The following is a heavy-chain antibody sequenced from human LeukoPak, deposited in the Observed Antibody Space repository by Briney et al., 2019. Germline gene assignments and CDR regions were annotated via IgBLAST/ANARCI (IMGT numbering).Heavy chain of an antibody. Sequence: ASVKVSCKASGYTFTSYGISWVRQAPGQGLEWMGWISAYNGNTNYAQKLQGRVTMTTDTSTSTAYMELRSLRSDDTAVYYCARDSKANYDFWSGYFLVAFDIWGQGTMVTVSS. D-gene: IGHD3-3*01. J-gene: IGHJ3*02. CDR2: ISAYNGNT. CDR1: GYTFTSYG. V-gene: IGHV1-18*01. CDR3: ARDSKANYDFWSGYFLVAFDI.